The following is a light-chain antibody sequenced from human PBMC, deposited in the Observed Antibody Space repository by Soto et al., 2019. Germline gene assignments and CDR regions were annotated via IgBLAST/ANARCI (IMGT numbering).Light chain of an antibody. CDR1: QNIADY. CDR3: LQTFTTHIA. CDR2: SSS. V-gene: IGKV1-39*01. Sequence: DIQMTQSPSSLSASAGDTVTITCRASQNIADYLSWYQQKPGKAPKLLMYSSSILHDGVSSRFSGDVSGTAFTLTTTGLQPEDFATYYCLQTFTTHIAFGGGTTVEVK. J-gene: IGKJ4*01.